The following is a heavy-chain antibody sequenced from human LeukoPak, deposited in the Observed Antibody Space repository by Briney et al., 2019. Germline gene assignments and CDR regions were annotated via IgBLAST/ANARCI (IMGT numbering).Heavy chain of an antibody. D-gene: IGHD3-10*01. CDR1: GGSFSGYY. V-gene: IGHV4-34*01. Sequence: PSETLSLTCTVYGGSFSGYYWSWIRQPPGKGLEWIGEINHSGSTNYNPSLKSRVTISVDTSKNQCSLKLSSVTAADTAVYYCARGPRYYGSGIRYFDYWGQGTLVTVSS. J-gene: IGHJ4*02. CDR3: ARGPRYYGSGIRYFDY. CDR2: INHSGST.